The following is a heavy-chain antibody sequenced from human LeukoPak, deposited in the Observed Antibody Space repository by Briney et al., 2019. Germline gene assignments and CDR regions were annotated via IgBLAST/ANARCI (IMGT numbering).Heavy chain of an antibody. CDR1: GGSISSYY. Sequence: SETLSLTCTVSGGSISSYYWSWIRQPPGKGLEWIGYIYYSGSTNYNPSLKSRVTISVDTSKNQFSLKLSSVTAADTAVYYCARSSSGSFPYFDYWGQGTLVTVSS. V-gene: IGHV4-59*01. D-gene: IGHD1-26*01. J-gene: IGHJ4*02. CDR2: IYYSGST. CDR3: ARSSSGSFPYFDY.